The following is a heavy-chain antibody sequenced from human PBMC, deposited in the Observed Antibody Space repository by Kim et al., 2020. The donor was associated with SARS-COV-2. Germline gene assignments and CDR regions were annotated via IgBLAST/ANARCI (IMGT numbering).Heavy chain of an antibody. V-gene: IGHV1-69*13. CDR1: GGTFSSYA. CDR2: IIPIFGTA. J-gene: IGHJ4*02. CDR3: ARGDYGDYGSLYYFDY. D-gene: IGHD4-17*01. Sequence: SVKVSCKASGGTFSSYAISWVRQAPGQGLEWMGGIIPIFGTANYAQKFQGRVTITADESTSTAYMELSSLRSEDTAVYYCARGDYGDYGSLYYFDYWGQGTLVTVSS.